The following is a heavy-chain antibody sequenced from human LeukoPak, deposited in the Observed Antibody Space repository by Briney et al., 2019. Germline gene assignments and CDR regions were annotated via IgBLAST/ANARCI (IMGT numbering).Heavy chain of an antibody. CDR3: VKDLRHGSPDD. D-gene: IGHD3-10*01. V-gene: IGHV3-64D*06. CDR1: GFMLSSYA. CDR2: IRSNGGST. Sequence: GGSLRLPCSASGFMLSSYAMHWVRQAPGEGLEYCSAIRSNGGSTYYADSLKGRFTISRGNSKNTLYLQMSSLRAEDTAVYYCVKDLRHGSPDDWVRGTLVTVSS. J-gene: IGHJ4*02.